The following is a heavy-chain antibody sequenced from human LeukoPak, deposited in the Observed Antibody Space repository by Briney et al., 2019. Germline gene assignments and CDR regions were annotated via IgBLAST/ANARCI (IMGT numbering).Heavy chain of an antibody. Sequence: ASVKVSCKASGYTFTNYGLNWVRQAPGQGLEWMGWISAYNGSTKYAQKLQGRVTMTSDTSTSTAYMELRSLRSDDTAVYYCARAPRGVVVPAATANFDYWGQGTLVTVSS. CDR3: ARAPRGVVVPAATANFDY. V-gene: IGHV1-18*01. CDR1: GYTFTNYG. CDR2: ISAYNGST. D-gene: IGHD2-2*01. J-gene: IGHJ4*02.